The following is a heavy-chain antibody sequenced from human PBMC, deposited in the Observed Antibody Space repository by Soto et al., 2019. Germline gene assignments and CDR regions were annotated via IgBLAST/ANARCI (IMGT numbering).Heavy chain of an antibody. V-gene: IGHV1-2*04. CDR1: GYTFTSYG. J-gene: IGHJ6*02. D-gene: IGHD3-10*01. CDR2: INPNSGGT. CDR3: ARDKEITMVRGVMGGLDYYYYGMDV. Sequence: GASVKVSCKASGYTFTSYGISWVRQAPGQGLEWMGWINPNSGGTNYAQKFQGWVTMTRDTSISTAYMELSRLRSDDTAVYYCARDKEITMVRGVMGGLDYYYYGMDVWGQGTTVTVSS.